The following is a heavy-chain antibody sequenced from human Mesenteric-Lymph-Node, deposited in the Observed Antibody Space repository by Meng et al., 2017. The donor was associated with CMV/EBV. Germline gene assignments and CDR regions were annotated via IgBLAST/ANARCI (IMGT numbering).Heavy chain of an antibody. V-gene: IGHV4-61*01. CDR1: SSGSYY. J-gene: IGHJ5*02. D-gene: IGHD6-13*01. Sequence: SSGSYYWSWIRQPPGKGLEWIGYIYYSGSTNYNPSLKSRVTISVDTSKNRFSLKLSSVTAADTAVYYCARTGSPHAIAAASNWFDPWGQGTLVTVSS. CDR2: IYYSGST. CDR3: ARTGSPHAIAAASNWFDP.